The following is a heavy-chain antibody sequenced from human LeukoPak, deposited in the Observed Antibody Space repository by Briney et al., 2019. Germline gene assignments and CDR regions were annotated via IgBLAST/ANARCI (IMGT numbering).Heavy chain of an antibody. V-gene: IGHV4-39*07. CDR1: GGSISSSSYY. CDR3: AREEAYYYDSSGQFDY. Sequence: SETLSLTCTVSGGSISSSSYYWGWIRQPPGKGLEWIGSIYYSGSTYYNPSLKSRVTISVDTSKNRFSLKLSSVTAADTAVYYCAREEAYYYDSSGQFDYWGQGTLVTVSS. CDR2: IYYSGST. J-gene: IGHJ4*02. D-gene: IGHD3-22*01.